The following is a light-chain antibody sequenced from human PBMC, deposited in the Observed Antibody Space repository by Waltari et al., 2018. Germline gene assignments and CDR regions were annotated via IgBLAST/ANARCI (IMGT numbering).Light chain of an antibody. V-gene: IGKV3-15*01. J-gene: IGKJ4*01. CDR1: QSVATY. Sequence: EIVMTQSPATLSVFPGERATLSCRASQSVATYLAWYQQKPGQAPRLLIYGASTRPTGIPARCSGGGSGTEFTLTISSLQSEDFAVYYCQQYNNWPLLTFGGGTRVEIK. CDR2: GAS. CDR3: QQYNNWPLLT.